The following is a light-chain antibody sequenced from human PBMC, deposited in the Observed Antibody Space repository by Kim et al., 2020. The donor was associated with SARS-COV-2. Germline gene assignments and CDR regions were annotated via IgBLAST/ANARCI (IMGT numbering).Light chain of an antibody. CDR1: SSDVGSDNL. J-gene: IGLJ2*01. CDR3: CSYTDTSTWI. Sequence: GQSITISCTGTSSDVGSDNLVSWYQQHPGKAPKLMIFEVTRRPSGVSYRFSGSKSGNTASLTISGLQAEDEADYYCCSYTDTSTWIFGGGTKLTVL. V-gene: IGLV2-23*02. CDR2: EVT.